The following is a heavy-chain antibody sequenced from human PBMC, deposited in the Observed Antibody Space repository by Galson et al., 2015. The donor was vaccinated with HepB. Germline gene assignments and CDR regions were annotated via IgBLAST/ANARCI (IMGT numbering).Heavy chain of an antibody. V-gene: IGHV3-30*18. CDR1: GFTFSSYG. CDR2: ISYDGSNK. J-gene: IGHJ4*02. Sequence: SLRHSCAASGFTFSSYGMHWVRQAPGKGLEWVAVISYDGSNKYYADSVKGRFTISRDNSKNTLYLQMNSLRAEDTAVYYCAKIEGRPYWGQGTLVTVSS. CDR3: AKIEGRPY.